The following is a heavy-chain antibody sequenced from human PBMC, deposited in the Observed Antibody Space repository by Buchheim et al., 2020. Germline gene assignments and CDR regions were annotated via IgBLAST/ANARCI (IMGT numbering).Heavy chain of an antibody. J-gene: IGHJ4*02. CDR1: GFTFSSYW. Sequence: EVQLVESGGGLVQPGGSLRLSCAASGFTFSSYWMSWVRQAPGKGLEWVANIKQDGSEKYYVDSVKGRFTISRDNAKNSLYLQMNSLRAEDTAVYYCARDRTTAPWRPGYYFDYWGQGTL. V-gene: IGHV3-7*01. CDR3: ARDRTTAPWRPGYYFDY. D-gene: IGHD4-11*01. CDR2: IKQDGSEK.